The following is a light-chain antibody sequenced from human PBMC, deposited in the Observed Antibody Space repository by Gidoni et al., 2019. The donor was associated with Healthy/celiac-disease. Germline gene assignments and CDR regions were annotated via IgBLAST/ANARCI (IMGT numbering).Light chain of an antibody. V-gene: IGLV1-47*01. CDR1: SSNIGRNY. CDR2: RNN. Sequence: QSVLTQQPSASGTPGQMVTISCSGSSSNIGRNYVYWYQQLPGTAPKLLIYRNNQRPSGVPDRFSGSKSGTSASLAISGLRSEDEADYYCAAWDDSLSGWVFGGGTKLTVL. J-gene: IGLJ3*02. CDR3: AAWDDSLSGWV.